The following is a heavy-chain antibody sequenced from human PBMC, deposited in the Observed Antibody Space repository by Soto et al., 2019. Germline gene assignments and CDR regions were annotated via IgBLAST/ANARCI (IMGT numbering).Heavy chain of an antibody. J-gene: IGHJ5*02. CDR2: INVYNGNT. Sequence: QVQLVQSGGEVKKPGASVKVSCKASGYTFTNYGISWVRQAPGQGLEWMGWINVYNGNTKYAQKVQGRVTMTTDTXTXTXXMELMSLRSDDTAVYYCARGVGSGSYYNQYNWFDPWGQGTLVTVSS. CDR1: GYTFTNYG. CDR3: ARGVGSGSYYNQYNWFDP. D-gene: IGHD3-10*01. V-gene: IGHV1-18*01.